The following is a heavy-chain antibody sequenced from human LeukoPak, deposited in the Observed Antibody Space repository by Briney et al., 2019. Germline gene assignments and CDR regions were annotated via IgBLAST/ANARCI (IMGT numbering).Heavy chain of an antibody. CDR2: ISGSGETT. J-gene: IGHJ4*01. D-gene: IGHD4-17*01. CDR1: GFTFSSYA. Sequence: GGSLRLSCAGSGFTFSSYAMSWVRQAPGKGLEWVSGISGSGETTNYADSVKGRFTISRDNAKNTVYLQMNSLRAEDTAVYYCATLPTTVTKGWGHGTLVTVSS. V-gene: IGHV3-23*01. CDR3: ATLPTTVTKG.